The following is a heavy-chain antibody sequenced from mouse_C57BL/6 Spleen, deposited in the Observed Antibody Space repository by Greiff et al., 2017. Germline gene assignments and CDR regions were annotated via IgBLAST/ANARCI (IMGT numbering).Heavy chain of an antibody. Sequence: QVQLKQPGAELVKPGASVKMSCKASGYTFTSYWITWVKQRPGQGLEWIGDIYPGSGSTNYNEKFKSNATLTVDTSSSTAYMQLRSLTSEDAAVYYCARGYGSSYCYFDVWGTGTTVTVSS. D-gene: IGHD1-1*01. V-gene: IGHV1-55*01. CDR3: ARGYGSSYCYFDV. CDR1: GYTFTSYW. CDR2: IYPGSGST. J-gene: IGHJ1*03.